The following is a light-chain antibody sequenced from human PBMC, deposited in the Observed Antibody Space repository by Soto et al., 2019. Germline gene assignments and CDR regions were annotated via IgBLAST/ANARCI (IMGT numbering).Light chain of an antibody. CDR3: QQYNNWPPRDT. V-gene: IGKV3-15*01. CDR2: GAS. CDR1: QSVSSN. J-gene: IGKJ2*01. Sequence: EIVMTQSPATLSVSPGERATLSCRTSQSVSSNLAWYQQKPGQAPRLLIYGASTRATGIPARFSGSGSGTEFTLTISSLQSEDFAVYSCQQYNNWPPRDTFGQGTKLEIK.